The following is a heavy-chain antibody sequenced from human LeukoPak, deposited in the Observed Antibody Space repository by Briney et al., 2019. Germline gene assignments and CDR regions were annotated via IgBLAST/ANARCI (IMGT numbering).Heavy chain of an antibody. CDR3: ARGSWKGATTYYFDY. J-gene: IGHJ4*02. Sequence: SETLSLTCTVSGDSITSSGYYWGWIRQPPGKELEWIGIINYSGNTHYNSSLKSRVTISVDTSKNQFSLNLTSVTAADTAVYYCARGSWKGATTYYFDYWGQGTLVTVSS. D-gene: IGHD1-26*01. V-gene: IGHV4-39*07. CDR2: INYSGNT. CDR1: GDSITSSGYY.